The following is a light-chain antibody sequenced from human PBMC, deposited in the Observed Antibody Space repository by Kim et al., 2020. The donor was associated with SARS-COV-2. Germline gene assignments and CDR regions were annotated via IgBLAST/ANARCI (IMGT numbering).Light chain of an antibody. CDR3: QQYNNWPWT. Sequence: EIVMTQSPATLSVSPGERATLSCRASQSLSNNLAWYRQKPGQGPRLLIYGASARATGIPARFSGSGSGTEFTLSISSLQSEDFAVYYCQQYNNWPWTFGQGTKVDIK. CDR1: QSLSNN. J-gene: IGKJ1*01. V-gene: IGKV3-15*01. CDR2: GAS.